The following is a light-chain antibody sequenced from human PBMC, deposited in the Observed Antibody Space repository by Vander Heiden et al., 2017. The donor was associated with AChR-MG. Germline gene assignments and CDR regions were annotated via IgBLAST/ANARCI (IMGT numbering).Light chain of an antibody. CDR1: NIGCKS. Sequence: SYVLTQAPSVAVAPGKTARITCGGENIGCKSVHWYQQRPGQAPVVVLYDDSARPTGIPERFSGSNSGDTATLTISRVEDGDEADYYCQVWDKNSDHWVFGGGTKLTVL. CDR3: QVWDKNSDHWV. CDR2: DDS. V-gene: IGLV3-21*03. J-gene: IGLJ3*02.